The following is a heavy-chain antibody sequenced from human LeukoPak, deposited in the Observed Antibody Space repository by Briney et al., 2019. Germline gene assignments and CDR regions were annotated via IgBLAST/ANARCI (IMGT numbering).Heavy chain of an antibody. CDR1: GFTFSSYS. D-gene: IGHD3-10*01. V-gene: IGHV3-21*01. CDR3: ARDEAMFTMVRGVIIDY. Sequence: GGSLRLSCAASGFTFSSYSMDWVRQAPGKGLEWVSSISSSSSYIYYADSVKGRFTISRDNAKNSLYLQMNSLRAEDTAVYYCARDEAMFTMVRGVIIDYWGQGTLVTVSS. CDR2: ISSSSSYI. J-gene: IGHJ4*02.